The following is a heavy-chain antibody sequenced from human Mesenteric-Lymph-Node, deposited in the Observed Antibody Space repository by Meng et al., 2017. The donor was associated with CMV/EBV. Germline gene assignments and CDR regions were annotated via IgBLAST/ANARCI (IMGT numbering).Heavy chain of an antibody. V-gene: IGHV4-39*07. CDR2: IYYSGST. CDR3: ARDNSGSLYDL. Sequence: SETLSLTCTVSGGSISSSSYYWGWIRQPPGKGLEWIGSIYYSGSTYYNPSLKSRVTISVDTSKNQFSLKLSSVTAADTAVYYCARDNSGSLYDLWGQGTLVTVSS. J-gene: IGHJ5*02. CDR1: GGSISSSSYY. D-gene: IGHD1-26*01.